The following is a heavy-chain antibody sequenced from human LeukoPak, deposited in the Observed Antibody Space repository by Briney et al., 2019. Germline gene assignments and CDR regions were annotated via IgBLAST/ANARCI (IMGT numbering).Heavy chain of an antibody. Sequence: PGGSLRLSCAASGFTFSSSGMHWVRQAPGKGLEWVAVIWSDGSNKYYADSVKGRFTISRDNSKNTLYLQMNNLRAEDTAVYYCARETGGSYYRYNWFDPWGQGTLVTVSS. CDR1: GFTFSSSG. CDR3: ARETGGSYYRYNWFDP. D-gene: IGHD1-14*01. V-gene: IGHV3-33*01. CDR2: IWSDGSNK. J-gene: IGHJ5*02.